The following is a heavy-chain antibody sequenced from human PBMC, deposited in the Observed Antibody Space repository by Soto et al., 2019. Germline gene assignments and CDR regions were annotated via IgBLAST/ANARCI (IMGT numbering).Heavy chain of an antibody. CDR2: IYSGGST. Sequence: GGSLRLSCAASGFTVSNNYMSWVRQAPGKGLEWVSNIYSGGSTYYADSVKGRFTISRDNSKNTLYLQMSSLRAEDTAVYYCARFMASNWYNDYWGQGTLVTVSS. J-gene: IGHJ4*02. D-gene: IGHD6-13*01. CDR1: GFTVSNNY. CDR3: ARFMASNWYNDY. V-gene: IGHV3-53*01.